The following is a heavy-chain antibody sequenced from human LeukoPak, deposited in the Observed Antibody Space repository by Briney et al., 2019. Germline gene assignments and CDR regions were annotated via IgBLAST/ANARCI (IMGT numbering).Heavy chain of an antibody. CDR2: ISGSGGST. CDR1: GFTFSSYA. D-gene: IGHD5-24*01. J-gene: IGHJ3*02. Sequence: PGGSLRLSCAASGFTFSSYAMSWVRQAPGKGLEWVSAISGSGGSTYYADSVKGRFTISRDNSKNTLYLQMNSLRAEDTAVYYCAKDPGVGDGYNSASDAFDIWGQGTMVTVSS. V-gene: IGHV3-23*01. CDR3: AKDPGVGDGYNSASDAFDI.